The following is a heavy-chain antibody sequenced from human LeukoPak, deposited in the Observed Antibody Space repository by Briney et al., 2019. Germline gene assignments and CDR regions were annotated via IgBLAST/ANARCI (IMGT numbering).Heavy chain of an antibody. Sequence: SETLSLTCAGSGGSFRGYFWSGSRQPPGKGLEWIGEINFGVSINYTPSLKSRVTISVDTSWYQFSMKLSSVTAADTAVYYGPRVPPNCGGRLDYWGQGTLVTVSS. CDR1: GGSFRGYF. J-gene: IGHJ4*02. D-gene: IGHD4-23*01. CDR3: PRVPPNCGGRLDY. CDR2: INFGVSI. V-gene: IGHV4-34*01.